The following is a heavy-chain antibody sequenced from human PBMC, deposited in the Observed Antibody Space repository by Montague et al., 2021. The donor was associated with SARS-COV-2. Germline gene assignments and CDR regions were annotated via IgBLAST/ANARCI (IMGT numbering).Heavy chain of an antibody. V-gene: IGHV3-23*01. CDR3: AKVKPAVGDHAFDF. D-gene: IGHD2-2*01. J-gene: IGHJ3*01. CDR2: ITISDGDS. Sequence: SLRLSCAASGFSFNRYAMSWVRQAPGKGPEWVTTITISDGDSYYADSVKGRFTISRDNSRNTLYLQMNSLRAEDTAVYYCAKVKPAVGDHAFDFWGQGTMVTVSS. CDR1: GFSFNRYA.